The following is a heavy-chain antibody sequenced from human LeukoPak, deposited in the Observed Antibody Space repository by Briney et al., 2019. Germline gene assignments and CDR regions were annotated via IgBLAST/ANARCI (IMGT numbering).Heavy chain of an antibody. CDR3: ARHRLHRLYYDSSGYYHDAFDI. V-gene: IGHV1-2*02. CDR1: GYTFSGHY. Sequence: ASVKVSCKAAGYTFSGHYMHWVRQAPGQGLEWMGWINPNSGGTNYAQKFQGRVTMTRDTSISTAYMELRSLRSDDTAVYYCARHRLHRLYYDSSGYYHDAFDIWGQGTMVTVSS. D-gene: IGHD3-22*01. J-gene: IGHJ3*02. CDR2: INPNSGGT.